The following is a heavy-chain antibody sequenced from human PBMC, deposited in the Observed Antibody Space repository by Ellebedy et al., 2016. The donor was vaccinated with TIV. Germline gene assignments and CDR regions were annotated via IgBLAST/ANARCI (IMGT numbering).Heavy chain of an antibody. Sequence: GGSLRLXXAASGFTFSSYWMHWVRQAPGKGLVWVSRINSDGSSTSYADSVKGRFTISRDNAKNTLYLQMNSLRAEDTAVYYCARDRDGYKLPFDYWGQGTLVTVSS. V-gene: IGHV3-74*01. CDR3: ARDRDGYKLPFDY. CDR2: INSDGSST. J-gene: IGHJ4*02. D-gene: IGHD5-24*01. CDR1: GFTFSSYW.